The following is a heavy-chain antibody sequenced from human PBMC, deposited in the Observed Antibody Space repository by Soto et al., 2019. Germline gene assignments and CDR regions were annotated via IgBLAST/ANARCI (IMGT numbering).Heavy chain of an antibody. CDR1: GFTFSHYG. D-gene: IGHD3-10*01. V-gene: IGHV3-33*01. CDR3: ASDIRVGTSATNYSWYFDL. Sequence: QVQLVESGGGVVQPGRSLRVSCAASGFTFSHYGMHWVRQAPGQGLEWVAGIWSDGSSPYYADSVKDRFTISRDNSKHTMDLQMDSLRVEYTSVYYCASDIRVGTSATNYSWYFDLWGRGTLVTVSS. J-gene: IGHJ2*01. CDR2: IWSDGSSP.